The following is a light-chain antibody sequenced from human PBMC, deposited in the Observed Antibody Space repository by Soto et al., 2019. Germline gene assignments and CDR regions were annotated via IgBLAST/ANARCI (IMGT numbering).Light chain of an antibody. CDR2: AAS. CDR3: PKYNSAPRT. J-gene: IGKJ1*01. CDR1: QGISNY. V-gene: IGKV1-27*01. Sequence: DIQMTQSPSSLSASVGDRVTITCRASQGISNYLAWYQQKPGKVPKLLIYAASTLQSGVPSRFSGSGSGTDITLNISSLQPEDVATYYCPKYNSAPRTFGQGTKVEIK.